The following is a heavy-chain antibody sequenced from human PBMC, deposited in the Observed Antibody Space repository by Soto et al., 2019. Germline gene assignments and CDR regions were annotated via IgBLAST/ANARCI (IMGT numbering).Heavy chain of an antibody. V-gene: IGHV3-13*01. Sequence: EEQLVESGGGLVQPGGSLRLSCAASGFTFSSYDMHWVRQATGKGLEWVSGIGTDGDTYYLGSVKGRFTISRENAKNSFYLQMNSLRGGDTSVYYCARGWLATGGTLSYMDVWGKWTTVTVSS. CDR2: IGTDGDT. D-gene: IGHD6-13*01. CDR1: GFTFSSYD. CDR3: ARGWLATGGTLSYMDV. J-gene: IGHJ6*03.